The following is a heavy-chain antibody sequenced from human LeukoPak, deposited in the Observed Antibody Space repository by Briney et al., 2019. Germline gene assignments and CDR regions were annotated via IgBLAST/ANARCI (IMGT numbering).Heavy chain of an antibody. D-gene: IGHD6-13*01. CDR1: GGSISSHY. J-gene: IGHJ4*02. CDR2: IYNSGST. V-gene: IGHV4-59*08. Sequence: PSETLSLTCTVSGGSISSHYWNWIRQPPGKGLEWIGYIYNSGSTNFNPSLKSRVAISVDTSKNQFSLKLSSVTAADTAVYYCASSSPSSSWIGDFDYWGQGTLVTVSS. CDR3: ASSSPSSSWIGDFDY.